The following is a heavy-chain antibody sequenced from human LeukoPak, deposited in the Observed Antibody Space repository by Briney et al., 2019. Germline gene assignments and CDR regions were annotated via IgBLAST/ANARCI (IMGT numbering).Heavy chain of an antibody. V-gene: IGHV3-23*01. CDR1: GITFSSYG. CDR2: ISSTGGTT. CDR3: AKNGDRGAYCTGGTCYPYFYYYMDV. J-gene: IGHJ6*03. Sequence: GGSLRLSCAASGITFSSYGMSWVRQAPGKGLEWVSSISSTGGTTYYADSVKGRFTISRDNSKNTLYLQMNSLRAEDTAIYYCAKNGDRGAYCTGGTCYPYFYYYMDVWGKGTTVTVSS. D-gene: IGHD2-15*01.